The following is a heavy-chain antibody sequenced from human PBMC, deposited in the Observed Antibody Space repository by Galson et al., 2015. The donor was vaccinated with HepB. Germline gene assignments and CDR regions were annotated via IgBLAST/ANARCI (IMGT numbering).Heavy chain of an antibody. V-gene: IGHV3-15*01. CDR2: VRSKTDGGTA. Sequence: SLRLSCAASGFTFSNAWMSWVRQAPGKGLEWVGRVRSKTDGGTADYAAVVKGKFTISRDDSKSTLYLQMSSLETEGTAVYYCTTAAMHWGQGTLVTVSS. J-gene: IGHJ4*02. CDR3: TTAAMH. D-gene: IGHD2-2*01. CDR1: GFTFSNAW.